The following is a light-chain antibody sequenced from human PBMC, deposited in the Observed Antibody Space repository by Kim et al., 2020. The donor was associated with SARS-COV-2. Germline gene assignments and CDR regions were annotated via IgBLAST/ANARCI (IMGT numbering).Light chain of an antibody. J-gene: IGKJ1*01. CDR2: KAS. CDR1: QSISSW. Sequence: DIQMTQSPSTLSASVGDRVTITCRASQSISSWLAWYQQKPGKAPKLLIYKASTLDSGVPSRFSGSGSGTEFTLTISSLQPDDFATYYCKQYNSYRTFGQGTKVEIK. CDR3: KQYNSYRT. V-gene: IGKV1-5*03.